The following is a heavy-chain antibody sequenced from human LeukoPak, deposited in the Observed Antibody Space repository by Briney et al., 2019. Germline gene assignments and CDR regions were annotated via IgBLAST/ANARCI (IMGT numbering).Heavy chain of an antibody. CDR2: IYYSGST. D-gene: IGHD1-14*01. CDR1: GGSISSYY. CDR3: ARDNNSLSFDY. J-gene: IGHJ4*02. V-gene: IGHV4-59*01. Sequence: PSETLSLTCTVSGGSISSYYWSWIRQPPGKGLEWIGYIYYSGSTNYNPSLKSRVTTSVDTSKNQFSLKLRSVTAADTAVYYCARDNNSLSFDYWGQGTLVTVSS.